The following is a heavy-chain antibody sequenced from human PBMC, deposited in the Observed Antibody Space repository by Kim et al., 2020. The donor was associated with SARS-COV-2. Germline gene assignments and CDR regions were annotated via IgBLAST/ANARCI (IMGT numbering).Heavy chain of an antibody. CDR3: ARDKVGARGIFEFYAGMDV. D-gene: IGHD6-13*01. CDR2: INASGGST. J-gene: IGHJ6*02. CDR1: GFTFTNYY. V-gene: IGHV1-46*01. Sequence: ASVKVSCKPSGFTFTNYYIHWVRQAPRRGLEWLGIINASGGSTRYGQQFQDRVTLTTDTSTGTVFMELNSLTSEDTAVYFCARDKVGARGIFEFYAGMDVWGQGTTVTVS.